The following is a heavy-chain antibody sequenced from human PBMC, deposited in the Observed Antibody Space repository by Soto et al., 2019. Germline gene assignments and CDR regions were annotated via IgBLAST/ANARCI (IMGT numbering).Heavy chain of an antibody. D-gene: IGHD3-3*01. J-gene: IGHJ5*02. CDR2: INPNSGGT. CDR1: GYTFTGYY. V-gene: IGHV1-2*02. CDR3: ARDTERMYYDFWSGYSQPNWFDP. Sequence: QVQLVQSGAEVKKPGASVKVSCKASGYTFTGYYMHWVRQAPGQGLEWMGWINPNSGGTNYAQKFQGRVTMTRDKSISTAYMELSRLRSDDTAVYYCARDTERMYYDFWSGYSQPNWFDPWGQGTLVTVSS.